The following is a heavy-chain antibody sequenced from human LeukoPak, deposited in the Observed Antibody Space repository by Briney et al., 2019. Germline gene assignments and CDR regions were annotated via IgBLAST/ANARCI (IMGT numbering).Heavy chain of an antibody. Sequence: ASVKVSCKASGGTFSSYAISWVRQAPGQGLEWMGGIIPIFGTANYAQKFQGRVTITADESTSTAYMELSSLRSEDTAVYYCARADTPMNYYYYGMDVWGQGTTVTVSS. J-gene: IGHJ6*02. CDR1: GGTFSSYA. V-gene: IGHV1-69*13. CDR2: IIPIFGTA. CDR3: ARADTPMNYYYYGMDV. D-gene: IGHD5-18*01.